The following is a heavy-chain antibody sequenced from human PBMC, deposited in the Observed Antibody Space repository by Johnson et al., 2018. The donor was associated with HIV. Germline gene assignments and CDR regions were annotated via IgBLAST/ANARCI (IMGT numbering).Heavy chain of an antibody. V-gene: IGHV3-30*04. Sequence: VQLVESGGGVVQPGRSLRLSCAASGFTFSSYAMHWVRQAPGKGLEWVAVISYDGSNKYYADSVKGRFTISRDNSKNTLYLKMNSLRAEDTAGYYCASGQDYGGNYGAFDIWGQGTMVTVSS. D-gene: IGHD4-23*01. J-gene: IGHJ3*02. CDR1: GFTFSSYA. CDR3: ASGQDYGGNYGAFDI. CDR2: ISYDGSNK.